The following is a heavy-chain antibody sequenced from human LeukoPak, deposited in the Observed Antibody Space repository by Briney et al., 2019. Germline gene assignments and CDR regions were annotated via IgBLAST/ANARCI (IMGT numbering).Heavy chain of an antibody. Sequence: SETLSLTCTVSGGSISNYYWSWIRQPPGKGLEWIGEINHSGSTNYNPSLKSRVTISVDTSKNQFSLKLSSVTAADTAVYYCARAHPSYDFWSGGGYNWFDPWGQGTLVTVSS. V-gene: IGHV4-34*01. J-gene: IGHJ5*02. CDR2: INHSGST. D-gene: IGHD3-3*01. CDR3: ARAHPSYDFWSGGGYNWFDP. CDR1: GGSISNYY.